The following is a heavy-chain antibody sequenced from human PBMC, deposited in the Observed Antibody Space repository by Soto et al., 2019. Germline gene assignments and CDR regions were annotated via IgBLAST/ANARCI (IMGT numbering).Heavy chain of an antibody. CDR2: IIPIFGTA. J-gene: IGHJ4*02. CDR3: ARGRTAMVAGDFDY. D-gene: IGHD5-18*01. V-gene: IGHV1-69*13. Sequence: ASVKVSCKASGGTFSSYAISWVRQAPGQGLEWMGGIIPIFGTANYAQKFQGRVTITADESTSTAYMELSSLRSEDTAVYYCARGRTAMVAGDFDYWGQGTLVTVSS. CDR1: GGTFSSYA.